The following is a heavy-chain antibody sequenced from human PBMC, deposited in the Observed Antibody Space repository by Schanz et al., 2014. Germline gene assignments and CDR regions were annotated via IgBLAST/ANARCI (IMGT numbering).Heavy chain of an antibody. Sequence: EVQLVESGGGLVQPGGSLRLSCAASGFTFSTSTMHWVRQAPGKGLVWVSRINGDGSNTNYADSVKGRFTISRDNAKSSLYLQMNSLRVEDTAVYYCAASSGWHPSTDYWGQGTLVTVSS. V-gene: IGHV3-74*02. CDR3: AASSGWHPSTDY. J-gene: IGHJ4*02. CDR1: GFTFSTST. D-gene: IGHD6-19*01. CDR2: INGDGSNT.